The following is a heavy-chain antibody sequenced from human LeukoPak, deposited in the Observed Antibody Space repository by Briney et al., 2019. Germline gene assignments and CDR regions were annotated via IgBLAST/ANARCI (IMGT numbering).Heavy chain of an antibody. Sequence: GGSLRLSCAASGFTFSSYWMHWVRQAPGEGLVWVSRTNSDGRDIRYADSVMGRFTVSRDNAKNTLYLQLNSLRAEDTAVYYCARDLQYASGSNPLYWGQGTLVIVSS. CDR3: ARDLQYASGSNPLY. D-gene: IGHD3-10*01. CDR2: TNSDGRDI. V-gene: IGHV3-74*01. CDR1: GFTFSSYW. J-gene: IGHJ4*02.